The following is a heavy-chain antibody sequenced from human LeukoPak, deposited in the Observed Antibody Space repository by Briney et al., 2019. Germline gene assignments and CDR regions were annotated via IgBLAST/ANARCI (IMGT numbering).Heavy chain of an antibody. CDR3: ARRAYSSSWFVFDY. Sequence: GGSLRLSCAASGFTFSRYAMNWVRQAPGKGLEWVSYISSSGSTIYYADSVKGRFTISRDNAKNSLYLQMNSLRAEDTALYYCARRAYSSSWFVFDYWGQGTLVTVSS. D-gene: IGHD6-13*01. CDR1: GFTFSRYA. J-gene: IGHJ4*02. CDR2: ISSSGSTI. V-gene: IGHV3-48*04.